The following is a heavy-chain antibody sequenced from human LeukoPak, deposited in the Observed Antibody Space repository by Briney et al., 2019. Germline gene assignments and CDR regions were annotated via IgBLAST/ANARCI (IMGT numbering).Heavy chain of an antibody. Sequence: SETLSLTCTVSSGSMNNYYWSWVRQPPGKGLEWIGHIYSSGGTNYNPSLKSRVTISVDTSKNQFSLKLSSVTAADTAVYYCARETINWVFDYWGQGTLVTVSS. CDR2: IYSSGGT. J-gene: IGHJ4*02. D-gene: IGHD1-1*01. CDR3: ARETINWVFDY. CDR1: SGSMNNYY. V-gene: IGHV4-59*01.